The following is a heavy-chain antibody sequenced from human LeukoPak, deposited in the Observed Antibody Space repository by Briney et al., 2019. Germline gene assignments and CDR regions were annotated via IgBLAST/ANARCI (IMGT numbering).Heavy chain of an antibody. V-gene: IGHV3-33*06. CDR3: AKDFAHCGGDCYPDAFDI. Sequence: GGSLRLSSAASGFTFSSYGMHWVRQAPGKGLEWVAVIWYDGSNKYYTDSVKGRFTISRDNSKNTLYLQMNSLRAEDTAVYYCAKDFAHCGGDCYPDAFDIWGQGTMVTVSS. D-gene: IGHD2-21*02. CDR1: GFTFSSYG. CDR2: IWYDGSNK. J-gene: IGHJ3*02.